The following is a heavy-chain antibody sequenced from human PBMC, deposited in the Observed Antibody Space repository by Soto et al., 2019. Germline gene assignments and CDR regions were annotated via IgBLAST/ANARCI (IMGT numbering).Heavy chain of an antibody. J-gene: IGHJ6*02. CDR3: AASCVGCGGFNYYGMDV. D-gene: IGHD2-21*01. CDR1: GGPISSYY. Sequence: SETLSLTCSVSGGPISSYYWSWIRQHPGKGLEWIGYIYYSGSTYYNPSLKSRVTISVDTSKNQFSLKLSSVTAADTAVYYCAASCVGCGGFNYYGMDVWGQGTTVTVSS. CDR2: IYYSGST. V-gene: IGHV4-59*06.